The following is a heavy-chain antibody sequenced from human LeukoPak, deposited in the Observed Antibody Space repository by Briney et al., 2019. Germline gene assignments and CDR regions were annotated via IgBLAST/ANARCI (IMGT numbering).Heavy chain of an antibody. CDR2: ISGSGVI. Sequence: SETLSLTCTVSGGPITTYYLSWIRQSAGMGLEWIGRISGSGVITYNPSLKSRVTMSVDTSKNQFSLKLSSVTAADTAVYYCARQIWGINWFDPWGQGTLVTVSS. CDR1: GGPITTYY. CDR3: ARQIWGINWFDP. V-gene: IGHV4-4*07. J-gene: IGHJ5*02. D-gene: IGHD3-16*01.